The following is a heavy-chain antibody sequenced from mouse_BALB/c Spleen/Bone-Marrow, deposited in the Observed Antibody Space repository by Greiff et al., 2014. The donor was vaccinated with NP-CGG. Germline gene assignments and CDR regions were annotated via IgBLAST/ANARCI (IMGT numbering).Heavy chain of an antibody. D-gene: IGHD2-14*01. CDR3: ARGGTPYYFDY. J-gene: IGHJ2*01. Sequence: VQLQQSGAELVKPGASVKMSCKASGYTFTSYNMHWVKQTPGQGLEWIGAIYPGNGDTSYNQKFKGKATLTADKSSSTAYMQLSSLTSEYSAVYYCARGGTPYYFDYWGQGTTLTVSS. CDR2: IYPGNGDT. V-gene: IGHV1-12*01. CDR1: GYTFTSYN.